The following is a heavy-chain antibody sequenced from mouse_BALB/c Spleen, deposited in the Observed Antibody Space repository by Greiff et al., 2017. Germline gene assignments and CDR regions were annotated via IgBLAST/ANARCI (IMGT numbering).Heavy chain of an antibody. CDR1: GYTFTSYY. CDR3: AGGSSFAY. Sequence: VQLQQSGTVLARPGASVKMSCKASGYTFTSYYINWVKQRPGQGLEWIGWIAPYDSETHYNQKFKDKAILTVDKSSSTAYMQLSSPTSEDSAVYYCAGGSSFAYWGQGTLVTVSA. V-gene: IGHV1S126*01. CDR2: IAPYDSET. D-gene: IGHD1-1*01. J-gene: IGHJ3*01.